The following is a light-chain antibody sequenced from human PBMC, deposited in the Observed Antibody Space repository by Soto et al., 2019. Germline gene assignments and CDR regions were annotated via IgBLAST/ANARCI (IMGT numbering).Light chain of an antibody. CDR1: NNL. CDR2: EGT. J-gene: IGLJ1*01. Sequence: QSALTQPASVSGSPGQSITISCTGTNNLVSWYQQHPGKAPKVVVYEGTKRPSGVSNRFSGSNSGGTASLTISGLQAKDEASYFCSSYAGSNNYVFGTGTKV. V-gene: IGLV2-23*01. CDR3: SSYAGSNNYV.